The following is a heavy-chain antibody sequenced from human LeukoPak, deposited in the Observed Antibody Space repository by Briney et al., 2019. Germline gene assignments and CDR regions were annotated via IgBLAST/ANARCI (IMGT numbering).Heavy chain of an antibody. D-gene: IGHD2-2*01. CDR3: AREGNAYCSSTSCYFGSRFDP. CDR2: MNPNSGST. V-gene: IGHV1-8*03. Sequence: ASVNVSCKASGYTFTSYDINWVRQATGQGLEWMGWMNPNSGSTGYAQKFQGRVTITRNTSISTAYMELSSLRSEDTAVYYCAREGNAYCSSTSCYFGSRFDPWGQGTLVTVSS. J-gene: IGHJ5*02. CDR1: GYTFTSYD.